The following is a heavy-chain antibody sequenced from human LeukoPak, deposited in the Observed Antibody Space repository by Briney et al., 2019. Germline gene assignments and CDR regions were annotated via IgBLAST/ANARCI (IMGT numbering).Heavy chain of an antibody. CDR2: ISYDGSNK. Sequence: GGSLRLSCAASGFTFSSYAMHWVRQAPGKGLEWVAVISYDGSNKYYADSVKGRFTISRDNSKNTLCLQMSSLRAEDTAVYYCARGYYGYWGQGTLVTVSS. CDR3: ARGYYGY. CDR1: GFTFSSYA. V-gene: IGHV3-30-3*01. J-gene: IGHJ4*02. D-gene: IGHD3-3*01.